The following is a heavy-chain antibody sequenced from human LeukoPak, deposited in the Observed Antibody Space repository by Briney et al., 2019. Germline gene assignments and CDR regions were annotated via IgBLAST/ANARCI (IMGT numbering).Heavy chain of an antibody. J-gene: IGHJ4*02. CDR2: IYHSGST. V-gene: IGHV4-30-2*01. CDR3: ARTVTGAPPDY. Sequence: SQTLSLTCAVSGGSISSGGYSWSWIRQPPGKGLEWIGYIYHSGSTYYNPSLKSRVTISVDRSKNQFSLKLSSATAADTAVYYCARTVTGAPPDYWGPGTLVTVSS. D-gene: IGHD4-11*01. CDR1: GGSISSGGYS.